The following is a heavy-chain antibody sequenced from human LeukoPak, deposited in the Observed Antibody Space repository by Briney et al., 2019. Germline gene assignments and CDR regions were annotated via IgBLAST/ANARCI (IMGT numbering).Heavy chain of an antibody. D-gene: IGHD3-3*01. Sequence: PSETLSLTCTVSGGSISSYYWSWIRQPAGKGLEWIGRIYTSGSTNYNPSLKSRVTMSVDTSKNQFSLKLSSVTAADTAVYYCARDLKGPYDFWSGYYFYYYMDVWGKGTTVTVSS. CDR1: GGSISSYY. CDR3: ARDLKGPYDFWSGYYFYYYMDV. CDR2: IYTSGST. J-gene: IGHJ6*03. V-gene: IGHV4-4*07.